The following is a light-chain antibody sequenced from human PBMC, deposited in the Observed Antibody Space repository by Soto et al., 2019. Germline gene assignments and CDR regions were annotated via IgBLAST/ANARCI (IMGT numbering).Light chain of an antibody. J-gene: IGLJ3*02. V-gene: IGLV2-8*01. CDR1: SSDVGGFNF. CDR2: EVT. Sequence: QSALTQPPSASGSPGQSVTISCTGTSSDVGGFNFVSWYQHHPGKAPKLMIFEVTKRPSGVPDRFSGSRSGNSASLTVSGLQAEDEADYYCTSHGSSDSWVFGGGTKLTVL. CDR3: TSHGSSDSWV.